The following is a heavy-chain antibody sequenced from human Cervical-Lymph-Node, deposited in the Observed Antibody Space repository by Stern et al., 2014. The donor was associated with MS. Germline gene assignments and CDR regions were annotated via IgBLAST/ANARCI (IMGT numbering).Heavy chain of an antibody. Sequence: VHLVESGPGLVKPSQTLSLTCTVSGGSISGDNYYWNWIRQHPGKGLEWIGYISYSGSPYYNPSLKSRVTISLDTSNNQFSLKLSSVTAADTAVYYCARGGYIYGFDAFDIWGQGTMVAVSS. CDR3: ARGGYIYGFDAFDI. CDR2: ISYSGSP. J-gene: IGHJ3*02. CDR1: GGSISGDNYY. V-gene: IGHV4-31*03. D-gene: IGHD5-18*01.